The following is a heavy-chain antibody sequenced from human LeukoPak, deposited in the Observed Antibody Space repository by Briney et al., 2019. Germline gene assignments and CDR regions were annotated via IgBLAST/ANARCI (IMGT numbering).Heavy chain of an antibody. D-gene: IGHD6-13*01. Sequence: ASVKVSCKASGYTFSSYDINWVRQATGQGLEWMGGIIPIFGTANYAQKFQGRVTITADKSTSTAYMELSSLRSEDTAVYYCARLYSSSWGFDYWGQGTLVTVSS. V-gene: IGHV1-69*06. CDR2: IIPIFGTA. CDR1: GYTFSSYD. J-gene: IGHJ4*02. CDR3: ARLYSSSWGFDY.